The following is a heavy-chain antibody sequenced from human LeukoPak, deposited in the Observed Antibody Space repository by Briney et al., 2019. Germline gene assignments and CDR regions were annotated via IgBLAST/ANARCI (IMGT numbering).Heavy chain of an antibody. CDR1: GYTFTNYD. V-gene: IGHV1-8*02. CDR2: MSPSSGYT. CDR3: ARGIEAGVDY. J-gene: IGHJ4*02. Sequence: ASVTVSCKTSGYTFTNYDINWVRQAPGQGLEWLGWMSPSSGYTGYAQKFQGRVTMTRDISITTAYVELSSLRSEDTAVYYCARGIEAGVDYWGQGTLVTVPS. D-gene: IGHD6-25*01.